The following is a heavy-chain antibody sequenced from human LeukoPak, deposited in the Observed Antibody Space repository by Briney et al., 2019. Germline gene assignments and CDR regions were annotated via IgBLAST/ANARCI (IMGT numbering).Heavy chain of an antibody. J-gene: IGHJ4*02. CDR1: GGSFSGYY. CDR3: ARHGSAAGHFTLGY. CDR2: INHSGST. Sequence: KASETLSLTCAVYGGSFSGYYWGWIRQPPGKGLEWIGEINHSGSTNYNPSLKSRVTISVDTSKNQFSLKLSSVTAADTAVYYCARHGSAAGHFTLGYWGQGTLVTVSS. V-gene: IGHV4-34*01. D-gene: IGHD6-13*01.